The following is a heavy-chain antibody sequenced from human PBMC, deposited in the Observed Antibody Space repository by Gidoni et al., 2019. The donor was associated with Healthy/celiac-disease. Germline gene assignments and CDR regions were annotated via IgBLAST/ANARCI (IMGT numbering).Heavy chain of an antibody. V-gene: IGHV4-39*01. CDR2: IYYSGST. CDR3: ARHSRDYCSGGSCKRAFDI. Sequence: QLQLQESGPGLVKPSETLSLTCTVSGGSISSSSSYWGWIRQLPGKGLEWIGSIYYSGSTYYNPSLKSRVTISVDTSKNQFSLKLSSVTAADTAVYYCARHSRDYCSGGSCKRAFDIWGQGTMVTVSS. CDR1: GGSISSSSSY. D-gene: IGHD2-15*01. J-gene: IGHJ3*02.